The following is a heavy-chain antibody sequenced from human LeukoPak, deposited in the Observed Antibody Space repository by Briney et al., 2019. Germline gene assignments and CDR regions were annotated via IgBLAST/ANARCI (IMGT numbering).Heavy chain of an antibody. J-gene: IGHJ3*02. Sequence: GASVKVSCKASGYTFTGYYMHWVRQAPGQGLEWMGWINPNSGGTNYAQKFRGWVTMTRDTSISTAYMELSRLRSDDTAVYYCAIFDSGLDAFDIWGQGTMVTVSS. CDR1: GYTFTGYY. V-gene: IGHV1-2*04. D-gene: IGHD1-26*01. CDR2: INPNSGGT. CDR3: AIFDSGLDAFDI.